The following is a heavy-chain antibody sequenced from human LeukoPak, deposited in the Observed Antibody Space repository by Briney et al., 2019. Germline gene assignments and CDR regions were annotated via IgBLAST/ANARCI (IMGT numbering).Heavy chain of an antibody. J-gene: IGHJ4*02. V-gene: IGHV3-7*01. D-gene: IGHD6-13*01. CDR3: ATEGGSSWFDY. Sequence: SGGSLRLSCAASGFTFSSYWMSWVRQAPGKGLEWVANIKQDGSEKYYVDSVKGRFTISRDNAKNSLYLQMNSLRAEDTAVYYCATEGGSSWFDYWGQGTLVTVSS. CDR1: GFTFSSYW. CDR2: IKQDGSEK.